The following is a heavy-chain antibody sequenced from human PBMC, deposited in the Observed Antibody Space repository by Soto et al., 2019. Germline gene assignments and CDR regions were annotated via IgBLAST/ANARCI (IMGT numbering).Heavy chain of an antibody. Sequence: PSETLSLTCTVSGGSISSSSYYWGWIRQPPGKGLEWIGSIYYSGSTYYNPSLKSRVTISVDTSKNQFSLKLSSVTAADTAVYYCARGSGWTTFDYWGQGTLVTVSS. CDR3: ARGSGWTTFDY. CDR2: IYYSGST. CDR1: GGSISSSSYY. V-gene: IGHV4-39*01. D-gene: IGHD6-19*01. J-gene: IGHJ4*02.